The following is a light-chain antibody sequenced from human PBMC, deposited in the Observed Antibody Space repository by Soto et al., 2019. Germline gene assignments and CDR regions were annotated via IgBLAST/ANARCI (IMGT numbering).Light chain of an antibody. CDR2: DVS. Sequence: QSALTQPASVSGSPGQSITISCTGTSSDVGGYNYVSWYQQHPGKAPKLMIYDVSHRPSGVSNRFSGSKSGNTASLTISGLQAEDEAYYYCGSYTSISTLDVVFGGGTQLTVL. CDR1: SSDVGGYNY. J-gene: IGLJ2*01. CDR3: GSYTSISTLDVV. V-gene: IGLV2-14*01.